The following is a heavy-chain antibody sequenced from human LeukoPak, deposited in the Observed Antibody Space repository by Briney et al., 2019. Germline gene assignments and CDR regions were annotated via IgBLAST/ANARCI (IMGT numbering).Heavy chain of an antibody. J-gene: IGHJ6*03. CDR3: ARGRGYCSSTSCYTFGSYYYMDV. D-gene: IGHD2-2*02. CDR1: GGTFSSYA. V-gene: IGHV1-69*05. CDR2: IIPIFGTA. Sequence: SVKVSCKASGGTFSSYAISWVRQAPGQGLEWMGGIIPIFGTANYAQKFQGRVTITTDESTSTAYMELSSLRSEDTAVYYCARGRGYCSSTSCYTFGSYYYMDVWGKGTTVTVSS.